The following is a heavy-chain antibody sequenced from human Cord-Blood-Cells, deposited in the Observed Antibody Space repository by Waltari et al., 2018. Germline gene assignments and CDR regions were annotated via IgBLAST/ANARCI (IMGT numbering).Heavy chain of an antibody. CDR3: ASSLYRYSGSYYFDY. V-gene: IGHV1-69*01. D-gene: IGHD1-26*01. Sequence: QVPLVQSGAEVKKPGSSVKVSCKASGGTFSSYAIRWVRHAPGQGLKWMGGIIPIFGTAIYAQKFQGRVTITADESTSTAYMELSSLRSEDTAVYYCASSLYRYSGSYYFDYWGQGTLVTVSS. CDR1: GGTFSSYA. J-gene: IGHJ4*02. CDR2: IIPIFGTA.